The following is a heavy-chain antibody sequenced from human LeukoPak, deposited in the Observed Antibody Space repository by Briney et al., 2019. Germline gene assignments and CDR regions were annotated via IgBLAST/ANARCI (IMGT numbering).Heavy chain of an antibody. Sequence: GGSLRLSCAASGFAFDLYWMTWVRQAPGKGLEWVANIKKDGSLKQYVDAVRGRFTVSRDNAKNSVYLQMNSLRADDTAVYYCVRLRVSTVRDSFDLRGHGTMVTVSS. CDR2: IKKDGSLK. V-gene: IGHV3-7*01. J-gene: IGHJ3*01. CDR1: GFAFDLYW. CDR3: VRLRVSTVRDSFDL. D-gene: IGHD3-10*01.